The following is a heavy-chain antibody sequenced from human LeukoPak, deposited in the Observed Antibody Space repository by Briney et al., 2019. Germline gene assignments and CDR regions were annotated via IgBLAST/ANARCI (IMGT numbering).Heavy chain of an antibody. CDR2: ISWNSGSI. CDR3: AKDISIAVAGMGY. Sequence: GGSLRLSCAASGFTFDDYAMHWVRHAPGKGLEWVSGISWNSGSIGYADSVKGRFAISRDNAKNSLYLQMNSLRAEDTALYYCAKDISIAVAGMGYWGQGTLVTVSS. V-gene: IGHV3-9*01. J-gene: IGHJ4*02. CDR1: GFTFDDYA. D-gene: IGHD6-19*01.